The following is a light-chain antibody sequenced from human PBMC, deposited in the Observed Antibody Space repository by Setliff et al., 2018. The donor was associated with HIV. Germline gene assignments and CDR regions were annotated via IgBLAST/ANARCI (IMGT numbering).Light chain of an antibody. CDR3: CSYAGSYPYV. Sequence: QSVLTQPASVSGSPGQSITISCTGSTRDAANYNLVSWYQQHPGKAPKLIIFEVNKRPSGVSNRFSGSKSGTTASLTISGLQAEDEADYYCCSYAGSYPYVFGTGTKVTVL. J-gene: IGLJ1*01. V-gene: IGLV2-23*02. CDR2: EVN. CDR1: TRDAANYNL.